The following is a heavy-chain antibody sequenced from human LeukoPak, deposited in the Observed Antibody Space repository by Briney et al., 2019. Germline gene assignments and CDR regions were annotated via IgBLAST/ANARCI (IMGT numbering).Heavy chain of an antibody. V-gene: IGHV4-59*01. CDR1: GDSISSYY. Sequence: SETLSLTCTVSGDSISSYYCSWIRQPPGKGLKGMGYIYYTGSTNHNPSLKSRVTMSVDTSKIQFSMRLSSVTPAATAVYYCATTPRGFGEKYFQHWGQGTLVTVSS. CDR3: ATTPRGFGEKYFQH. CDR2: IYYTGST. J-gene: IGHJ1*01. D-gene: IGHD3-10*01.